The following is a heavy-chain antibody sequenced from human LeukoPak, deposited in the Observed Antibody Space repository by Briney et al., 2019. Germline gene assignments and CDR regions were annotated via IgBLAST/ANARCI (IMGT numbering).Heavy chain of an antibody. D-gene: IGHD5-18*01. CDR3: AKGGNTYYFDY. CDR1: GGTFSSYC. V-gene: IGHV3-30*18. CDR2: ISYDGSNK. J-gene: IGHJ4*02. Sequence: GGSLTLSCAASGGTFSSYCMHWVRQAPGKGLEWVAVISYDGSNKYYGYSVKGRFTISRDNSKNTLYLQMNSLRAEDTAVYYCAKGGNTYYFDYWGQGTLVTVSS.